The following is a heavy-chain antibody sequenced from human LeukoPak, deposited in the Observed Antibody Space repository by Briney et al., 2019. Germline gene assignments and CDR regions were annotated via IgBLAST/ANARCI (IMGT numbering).Heavy chain of an antibody. CDR3: ARDRCLYDDAFDL. V-gene: IGHV3-11*01. CDR2: TSGGGSTI. CDR1: GFTFSDYY. Sequence: KAGGSLRLSCAASGFTFSDYYMSWIRQAPGKGLEWVSYTSGGGSTIYYADSMKGRFTISRDNAKNSLSLQMNSLRTDDTAVYYCARDRCLYDDAFDLWGQGTMVTVSS. D-gene: IGHD2-8*01. J-gene: IGHJ3*01.